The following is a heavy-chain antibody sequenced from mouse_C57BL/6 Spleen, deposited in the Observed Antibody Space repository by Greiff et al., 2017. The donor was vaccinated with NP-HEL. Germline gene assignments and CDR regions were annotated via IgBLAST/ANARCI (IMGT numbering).Heavy chain of an antibody. Sequence: EVKVEESEGGLVQPGSSMKLSCTASGFTFSDYYMAWVRQVPEKGLEWVANINYDGSSTYYLDSLKSRFIISRDNAKNILYLQMSSLKSEDTATYYCAREMDYYGSSRYFDVWGTGTTVTVSS. CDR2: INYDGSST. CDR3: AREMDYYGSSRYFDV. J-gene: IGHJ1*03. D-gene: IGHD1-1*01. V-gene: IGHV5-16*01. CDR1: GFTFSDYY.